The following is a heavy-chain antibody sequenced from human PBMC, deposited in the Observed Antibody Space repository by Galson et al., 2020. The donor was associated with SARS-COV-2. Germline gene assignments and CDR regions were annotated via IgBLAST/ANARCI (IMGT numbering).Heavy chain of an antibody. CDR3: ARNKFYYGMDV. V-gene: IGHV4-34*01. CDR1: GGSFRGYY. CDR2: IKHSGST. J-gene: IGHJ6*02. Sequence: SETLSLTCAVYGGSFRGYYWSWIRQPPGKGLEWIGEIKHSGSTNNNPSLKSRVTMSVDMSENQFSLKLRSVTAADTAVYYCARNKFYYGMDVWGQGTTVTVSS.